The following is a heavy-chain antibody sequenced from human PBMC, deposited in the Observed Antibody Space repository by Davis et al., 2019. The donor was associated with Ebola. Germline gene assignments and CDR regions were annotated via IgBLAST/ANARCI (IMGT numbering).Heavy chain of an antibody. Sequence: ASVKVSCKASGYTFTSYGISWVRQAPGQGLEWMGWISAYNGNTNYAQKLQGRVTMTTDTSTSTAYMELRSLRSDDTAVYYCARSGTTVTTRGNYFDYWGQGTLVTVSS. CDR1: GYTFTSYG. V-gene: IGHV1-18*01. D-gene: IGHD4-17*01. J-gene: IGHJ4*02. CDR3: ARSGTTVTTRGNYFDY. CDR2: ISAYNGNT.